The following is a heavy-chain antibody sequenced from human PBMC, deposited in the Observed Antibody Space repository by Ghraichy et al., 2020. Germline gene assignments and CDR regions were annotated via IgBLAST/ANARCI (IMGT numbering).Heavy chain of an antibody. V-gene: IGHV3-23*01. CDR1: VFTFSSYA. CDR3: AKDPVEMATMGWFDP. Sequence: GGSLRLSCAASVFTFSSYAMSLVRQAPGKGLEWVSAISGSGGSTYYADSVKGRFTISRDNSKNTLYLQMNSLRAEDQAVYYCAKDPVEMATMGWFDPWGQGTLVTVSS. D-gene: IGHD5-24*01. J-gene: IGHJ5*02. CDR2: ISGSGGST.